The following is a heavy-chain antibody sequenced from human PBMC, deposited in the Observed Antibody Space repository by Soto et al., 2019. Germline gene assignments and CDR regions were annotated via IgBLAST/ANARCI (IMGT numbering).Heavy chain of an antibody. D-gene: IGHD3-3*01. J-gene: IGHJ4*02. CDR1: GFTFSSYA. CDR2: ISYVGRNK. Sequence: PVGSLRLCCAASGFTFSSYAVHLILQAPGKGLDWVALISYVGRNKYYADSVKRRFTVSRDNTNSTLYLQLNSLRAEDTDVNFYARDLRHLRVGRFWSGYSELWGQGTLGKVSS. CDR3: ARDLRHLRVGRFWSGYSEL. V-gene: IGHV3-30*14.